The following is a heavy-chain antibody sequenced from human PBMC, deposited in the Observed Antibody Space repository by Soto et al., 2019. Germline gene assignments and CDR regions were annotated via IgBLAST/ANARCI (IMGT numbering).Heavy chain of an antibody. D-gene: IGHD5-12*01. J-gene: IGHJ5*02. CDR2: INPSGGST. CDR1: GYTFTSYY. Sequence: ASVKVSCKASGYTFTSYYMHWMRQAPGQGLEWMGIINPSGGSTSYAQKFQGRVTMTRDTSTSTAYIELSSLRSEDTAVYYCARAGYSGYDLLGGWVSSGWYGWFDPWGQGTLVTVSS. CDR3: ARAGYSGYDLLGGWVSSGWYGWFDP. V-gene: IGHV1-46*01.